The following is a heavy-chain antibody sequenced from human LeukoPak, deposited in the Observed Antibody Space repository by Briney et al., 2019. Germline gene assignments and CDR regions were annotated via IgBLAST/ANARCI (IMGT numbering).Heavy chain of an antibody. D-gene: IGHD6-13*01. J-gene: IGHJ4*02. Sequence: ASVKVSCKASGYTFTGYYMHWVRQAPGQGLEWMGWINPNSGGTNYAQKFQGRVTMTRVTSISTAYMELSRLRSDDTAVYYCARDTAVGQQLLSPNDYWGQGTLVTVSS. CDR2: INPNSGGT. V-gene: IGHV1-2*02. CDR3: ARDTAVGQQLLSPNDY. CDR1: GYTFTGYY.